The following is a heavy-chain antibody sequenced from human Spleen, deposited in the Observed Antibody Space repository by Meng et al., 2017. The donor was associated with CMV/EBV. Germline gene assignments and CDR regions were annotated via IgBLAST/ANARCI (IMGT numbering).Heavy chain of an antibody. D-gene: IGHD2-2*01. CDR2: IKRDGSEK. J-gene: IGHJ6*02. CDR3: ARSIGYCSSTSCSVYYYYGMDV. CDR1: GFSFSDYW. Sequence: GGSLRLSCAASGFSFSDYWMSWVRQSPGKGLEWVANIKRDGSEKYYVDSVKGRFTISRDNAKNSLYLQMNSLRAEDTAVYYCARSIGYCSSTSCSVYYYYGMDVWGQGTTVTVSS. V-gene: IGHV3-7*01.